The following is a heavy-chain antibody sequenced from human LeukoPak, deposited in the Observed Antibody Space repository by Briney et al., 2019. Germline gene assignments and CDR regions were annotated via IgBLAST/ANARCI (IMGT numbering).Heavy chain of an antibody. V-gene: IGHV4-34*01. CDR2: INHSGST. CDR3: ARSIPQLLWFGELQNWFDP. D-gene: IGHD3-10*01. CDR1: GGPFSGYY. J-gene: IGHJ5*02. Sequence: SETLSLTCAVYGGPFSGYYWSWIRQPPGKGLEWIGEINHSGSTNYNPSLKSRVTISVDTSKNQFSLKLSSVTAADTAVYYCARSIPQLLWFGELQNWFDPWGQGTLVTVSS.